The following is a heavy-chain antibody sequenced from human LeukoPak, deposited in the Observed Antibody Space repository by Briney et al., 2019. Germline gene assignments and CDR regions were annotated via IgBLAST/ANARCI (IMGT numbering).Heavy chain of an antibody. CDR1: GYTFTSYD. V-gene: IGHV1-8*01. D-gene: IGHD4-17*01. J-gene: IGHJ4*01. CDR3: ASFGYGDYRYYFDY. CDR2: MNPNSGNP. Sequence: ASVKVSCKASGYTFTSYDINWVRQATGQGLEWMGWMNPNSGNPGYAQKFQGRVTMTRNTSISTAYMELSSLRSEDTAVYYCASFGYGDYRYYFDYWGQGTLVTVSS.